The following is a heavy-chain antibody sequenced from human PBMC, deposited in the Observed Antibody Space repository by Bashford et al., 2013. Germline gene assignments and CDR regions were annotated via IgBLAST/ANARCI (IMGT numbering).Heavy chain of an antibody. Sequence: ASVKVSCKVSGYTLGELAIHWVRQAPGRGLQWMGGFHPHKAETVHAQRFQGRVTMTEDTATDTAYMELSSLISEDTAVYYCARARGIAAAGTLYWYFDLVGPW. J-gene: IGHJ2*01. V-gene: IGHV1-24*01. D-gene: IGHD6-13*01. CDR1: GYTLGELA. CDR3: ARARGIAAAGTLYWYFDL. CDR2: FHPHKAET.